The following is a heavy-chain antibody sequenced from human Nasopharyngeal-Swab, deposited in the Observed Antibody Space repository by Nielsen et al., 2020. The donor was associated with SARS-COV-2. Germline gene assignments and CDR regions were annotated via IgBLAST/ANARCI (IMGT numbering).Heavy chain of an antibody. V-gene: IGHV3-9*01. CDR3: AKALVPGYYYYYMDV. J-gene: IGHJ6*03. D-gene: IGHD2-2*01. CDR1: GFTFDDCA. Sequence: SLKIYCAASGFTFDDCAMHWVRQAPGKGLEWVSGISWNSGSTGYADSVKGRFTISRDNAKNSLYLQMNSLRAEDTALYYCAKALVPGYYYYYMDVWGKGTTVTVSS. CDR2: ISWNSGST.